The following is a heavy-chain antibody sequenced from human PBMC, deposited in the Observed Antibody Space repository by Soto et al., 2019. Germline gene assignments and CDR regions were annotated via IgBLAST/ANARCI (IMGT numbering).Heavy chain of an antibody. D-gene: IGHD6-19*01. CDR3: ARHEAPSGWYFDY. J-gene: IGHJ4*02. CDR2: IYYSGST. CDR1: GGSISSISYY. Sequence: PSETLSLTCTVSGGSISSISYYWGWIRQPPGKGLEWIGSIYYSGSTYYNPSLKSRVTISVDTSKNQFSLKLSSVTAADTAVYYCARHEAPSGWYFDYWGQGTLVTVSS. V-gene: IGHV4-39*01.